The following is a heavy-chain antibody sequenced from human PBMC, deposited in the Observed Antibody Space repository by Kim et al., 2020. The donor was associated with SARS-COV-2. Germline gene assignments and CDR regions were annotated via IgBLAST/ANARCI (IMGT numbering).Heavy chain of an antibody. CDR3: ARMGGGIAIHDY. J-gene: IGHJ4*02. Sequence: GESLKISCKGSGYSFTSYWISWVRQMPGKGLEWMGRIDPSDSYTNYSPSFQGHVTISADKSISTAYLQWSSLKASDTAMYYCARMGGGIAIHDYWGQGTLVTVSS. CDR1: GYSFTSYW. V-gene: IGHV5-10-1*01. CDR2: IDPSDSYT. D-gene: IGHD6-13*01.